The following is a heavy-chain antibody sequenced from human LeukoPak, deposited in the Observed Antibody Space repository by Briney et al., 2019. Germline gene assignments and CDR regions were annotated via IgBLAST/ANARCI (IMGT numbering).Heavy chain of an antibody. J-gene: IGHJ4*02. V-gene: IGHV3-20*04. Sequence: RAGGSLRLSCAASGFTFDDYGMSWVRQAPGKGLEWVSGINWNGGSTGYADSVKGRFTISRDNAKNSLYLQMNSLRAEDTALYYCARAGYYDSSGFIDYWGQGTLVTVSS. CDR3: ARAGYYDSSGFIDY. CDR1: GFTFDDYG. D-gene: IGHD3-22*01. CDR2: INWNGGST.